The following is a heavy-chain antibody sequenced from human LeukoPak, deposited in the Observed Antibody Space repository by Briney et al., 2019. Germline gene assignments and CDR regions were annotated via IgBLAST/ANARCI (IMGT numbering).Heavy chain of an antibody. CDR2: IIPIFGTT. Sequence: GASVKVSCKASGGTFSSYAISWVRQAPGQGHEWMGGIIPIFGTTKYAQKFQGRVTITADESTSTVYMELNSLRSEDTAVYYCASRGDCAGDCYLRAFDIWGQGTMVTVSS. V-gene: IGHV1-69*13. CDR3: ASRGDCAGDCYLRAFDI. CDR1: GGTFSSYA. J-gene: IGHJ3*02. D-gene: IGHD2-21*01.